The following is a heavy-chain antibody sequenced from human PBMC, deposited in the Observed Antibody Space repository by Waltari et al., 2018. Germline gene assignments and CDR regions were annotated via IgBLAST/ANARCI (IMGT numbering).Heavy chain of an antibody. V-gene: IGHV1-69*01. CDR3: ARGVVVVPAATSGPSNYFDY. CDR2: IIPIFGTA. J-gene: IGHJ4*02. Sequence: QVQLVQSGAEVKKPGSSVKVSCNASGCTFSSYAISWVRLSPGQGLEGRGWIIPIFGTANYAKKYQGRGTITADESTSTAYMELSSLRSEDTAVYYCARGVVVVPAATSGPSNYFDYWGQGTLVTVSS. D-gene: IGHD2-2*01. CDR1: GCTFSSYA.